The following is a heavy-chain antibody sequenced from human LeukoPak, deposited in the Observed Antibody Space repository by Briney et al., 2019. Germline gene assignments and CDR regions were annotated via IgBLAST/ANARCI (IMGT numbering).Heavy chain of an antibody. Sequence: LTGGSLRLSCAASGFTFSSYWMHWVRHAPGKGLVWVSRINSDGSSTSYADSVRGRFTISRDNAKNTLYLQMNSLRAEDTAVYYCAREGYSGSYYYFDYWGQGTLVTVSS. D-gene: IGHD1-26*01. V-gene: IGHV3-74*01. CDR2: INSDGSST. CDR3: AREGYSGSYYYFDY. CDR1: GFTFSSYW. J-gene: IGHJ4*02.